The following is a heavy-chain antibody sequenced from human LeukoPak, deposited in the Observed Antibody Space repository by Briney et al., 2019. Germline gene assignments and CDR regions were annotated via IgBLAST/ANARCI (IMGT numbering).Heavy chain of an antibody. CDR3: ARVVSCGGDCYFDYYYYYYMDV. CDR2: IKQDGSEK. CDR1: GFTFSSYW. J-gene: IGHJ6*03. Sequence: PGGSLRLSCAASGFTFSSYWMSWVRQAPGKGLEWVANIKQDGSEKYYVDSVKGRFTISRDNAKNSLYLQMNSLRAEDTAVYYCARVVSCGGDCYFDYYYYYYMDVWGKGTTVTVSS. D-gene: IGHD2-21*01. V-gene: IGHV3-7*01.